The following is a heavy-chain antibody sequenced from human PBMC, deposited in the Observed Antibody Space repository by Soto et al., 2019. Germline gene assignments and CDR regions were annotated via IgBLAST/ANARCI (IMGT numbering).Heavy chain of an antibody. CDR2: ISGSGGGT. J-gene: IGHJ4*02. V-gene: IGHV3-23*01. CDR3: AKMERGIVVVLDY. Sequence: PGGSLRLSCAASGFTFSSYAMSWVRQAPGKGLEWVSAISGSGGGTYYADSVKGRFTISRDNSKNTLYLQMNSLRAEDTAVYYCAKMERGIVVVLDYWGQGTLVTVSS. CDR1: GFTFSSYA. D-gene: IGHD3-22*01.